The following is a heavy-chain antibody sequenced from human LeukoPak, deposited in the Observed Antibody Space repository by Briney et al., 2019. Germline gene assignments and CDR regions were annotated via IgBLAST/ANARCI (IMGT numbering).Heavy chain of an antibody. CDR2: IRYDGSNK. D-gene: IGHD2-2*01. V-gene: IGHV3-30*02. CDR1: GFTFSSYG. Sequence: GGSLRLSCAASGFTFSSYGMHWVRQAPGKGLEWVAFIRYDGSNKYYADSVKGRFTISRDNSKNTLYLQMNSLRAEDTALYYCAKDKGSSRRNANFHHWGQGTLVTVSS. CDR3: AKDKGSSRRNANFHH. J-gene: IGHJ1*01.